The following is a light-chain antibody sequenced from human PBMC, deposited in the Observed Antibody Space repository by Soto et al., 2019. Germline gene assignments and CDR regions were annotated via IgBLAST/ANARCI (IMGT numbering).Light chain of an antibody. V-gene: IGKV3-15*01. CDR2: DAS. Sequence: ILLTQSPATLSVSPGERATLSCRASQSVGYYLAWYQQRPGQTPRLLIYDASTRATGIPARFSGSGSGTEFSLTISSLQSEDFAIYYCQHYNGWPLFGPGTKVDI. CDR1: QSVGYY. CDR3: QHYNGWPL. J-gene: IGKJ3*01.